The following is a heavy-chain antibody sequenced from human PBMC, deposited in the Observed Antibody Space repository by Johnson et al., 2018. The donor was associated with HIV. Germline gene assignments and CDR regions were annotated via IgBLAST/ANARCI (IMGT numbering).Heavy chain of an antibody. CDR3: ARSGGYPNAFDM. V-gene: IGHV3-23*04. D-gene: IGHD6-13*01. CDR2: ISGSGGST. CDR1: GFTFSSYA. Sequence: MLLVESGGGLVQPGGSLRLSCAASGFTFSSYAMSWVRQAPGKGLEWVSAISGSGGSTYYADSVKGRFTISRDNSKNSLFLQMNSLRVEDTAVYYCARSGGYPNAFDMWGQGTLVTVPA. J-gene: IGHJ3*02.